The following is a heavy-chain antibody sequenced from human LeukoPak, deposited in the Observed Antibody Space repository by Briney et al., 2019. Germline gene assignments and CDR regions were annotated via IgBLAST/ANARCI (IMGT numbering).Heavy chain of an antibody. J-gene: IGHJ5*02. CDR1: GGTFSSYT. CDR3: ARDNSLRDTAWWFDP. V-gene: IGHV1-69*05. CDR2: IIPIFGTA. Sequence: ASVKVSCKASGGTFSSYTISWVRQAPGQGLEWMGGIIPIFGTANYAQKFQGRVTMTRDMATSTDYLEVSSLRSEDTAVYYCARDNSLRDTAWWFDPWGQGTLVTVSS. D-gene: IGHD5-24*01.